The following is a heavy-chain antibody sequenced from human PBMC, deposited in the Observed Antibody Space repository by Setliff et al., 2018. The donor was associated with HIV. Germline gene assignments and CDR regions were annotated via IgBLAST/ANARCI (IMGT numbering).Heavy chain of an antibody. D-gene: IGHD2-15*01. V-gene: IGHV3-30*10. J-gene: IGHJ4*02. CDR1: GFTFRTFA. Sequence: GGSLRLSCVASGFTFRTFAMHWGRQAPGKGLEWVSGVTYDGRRTFYTDAGKGRFTISRDNSNNTLYLQVSSLRPADTAVYYCASARIPTGGMSTSFDYWGQGTTVTVSS. CDR3: ASARIPTGGMSTSFDY. CDR2: VTYDGRRT.